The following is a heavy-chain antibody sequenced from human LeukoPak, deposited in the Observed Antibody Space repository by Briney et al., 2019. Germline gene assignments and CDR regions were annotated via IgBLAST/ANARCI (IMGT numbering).Heavy chain of an antibody. CDR2: ISSSRSYT. V-gene: IGHV3-11*03. J-gene: IGHJ4*02. CDR3: ARLRGYSYGLDY. CDR1: GFSFSDHY. Sequence: GGSLRLSCAASGFSFSDHYMSWIRQAPGKGLEWVSYISSSRSYTNYADSVKGRFTISRDTAKNSLYLQMNSLRAEDTAVYYCARLRGYSYGLDYWGQGILVTVSS. D-gene: IGHD5-18*01.